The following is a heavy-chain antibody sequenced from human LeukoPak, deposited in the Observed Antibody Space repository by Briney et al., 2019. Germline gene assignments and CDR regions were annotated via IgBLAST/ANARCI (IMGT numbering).Heavy chain of an antibody. J-gene: IGHJ6*03. Sequence: GASLQISCQGSGYSFTTYWVAWVRQMPGKGLEWMGIIYPGDSRTRYSTSFQGQVTISADKSTTTAYLHWSSLTASDNAMYYCARGAIWNPYYMDVWGRGTTVIVS. CDR1: GYSFTTYW. CDR3: ARGAIWNPYYMDV. V-gene: IGHV5-51*01. CDR2: IYPGDSRT. D-gene: IGHD1-1*01.